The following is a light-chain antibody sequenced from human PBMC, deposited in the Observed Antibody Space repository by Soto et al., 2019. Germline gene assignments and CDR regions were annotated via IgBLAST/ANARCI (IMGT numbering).Light chain of an antibody. J-gene: IGKJ1*01. Sequence: IQLTQSPSSLSASVGDRVTITCRASQGISSYLAWYQQKPGKAPKLLIYAASTLQSGVPSRFSGSGSDTEFTLTISSLQPEDFATYYCQQFNNYRTWTFGQGTKVDIK. CDR3: QQFNNYRTWT. CDR1: QGISSY. V-gene: IGKV1-9*01. CDR2: AAS.